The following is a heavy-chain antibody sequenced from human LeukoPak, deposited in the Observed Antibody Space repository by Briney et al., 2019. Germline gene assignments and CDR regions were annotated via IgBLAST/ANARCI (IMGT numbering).Heavy chain of an antibody. Sequence: ASVKVSCKASGYTFTGFYIHWVRQAPGQGLEWMGWISAYNGNTNYAQKLQGRVTMTTDTSTSTAYMELRSLRSDDTAVYYCARRGWELAAAIFEGYYFDYWGQGTLVTVSS. V-gene: IGHV1-18*01. CDR1: GYTFTGFY. D-gene: IGHD2-2*02. J-gene: IGHJ4*02. CDR3: ARRGWELAAAIFEGYYFDY. CDR2: ISAYNGNT.